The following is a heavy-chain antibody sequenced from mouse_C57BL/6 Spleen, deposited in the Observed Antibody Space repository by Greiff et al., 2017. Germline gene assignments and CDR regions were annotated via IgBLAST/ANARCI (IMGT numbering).Heavy chain of an antibody. CDR2: IYPGDGDT. V-gene: IGHV1-82*01. D-gene: IGHD1-1*01. Sequence: QVQLQQSGPELVKPGASVKISCKASGYAFSSSWMNWVKQRPGKGLEWIGRIYPGDGDTNYNGKFKGKATLTADKSSSTAYMQLSSLTSEDSAVYFCARDYYGSTSAYWGQGTLVTVSA. J-gene: IGHJ3*01. CDR1: GYAFSSSW. CDR3: ARDYYGSTSAY.